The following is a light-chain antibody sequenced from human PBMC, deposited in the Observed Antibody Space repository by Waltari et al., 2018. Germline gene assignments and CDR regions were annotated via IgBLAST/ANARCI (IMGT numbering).Light chain of an antibody. J-gene: IGLJ3*02. Sequence: QSALTQPASVSGSPGQSITISCTGTSSDIGGYDFVSWYQQHPGKAPKLMIYDVSPRPSGVSSRFSGSKSGNTASLTISGLQAEDEADYYCSSYTTTYTFVFGGGTKLTVL. CDR3: SSYTTTYTFV. CDR2: DVS. CDR1: SSDIGGYDF. V-gene: IGLV2-14*03.